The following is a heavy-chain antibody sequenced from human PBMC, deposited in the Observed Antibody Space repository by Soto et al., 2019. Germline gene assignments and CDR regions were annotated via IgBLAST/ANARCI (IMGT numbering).Heavy chain of an antibody. CDR1: GGTFSSYA. D-gene: IGHD3-3*01. Sequence: SVKVSCKASGGTFSSYAISWVRQAPGQGLEWMGGIIPIFGTANYAQKFQGRVTITADESTSTAYMELSSLRSEDTAVYYCARVSYDFWSGYNPSYYYGMDVWGQGTTVTVSS. CDR2: IIPIFGTA. J-gene: IGHJ6*02. CDR3: ARVSYDFWSGYNPSYYYGMDV. V-gene: IGHV1-69*13.